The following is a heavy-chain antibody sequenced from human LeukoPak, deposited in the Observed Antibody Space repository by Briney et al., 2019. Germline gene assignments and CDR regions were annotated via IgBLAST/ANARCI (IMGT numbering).Heavy chain of an antibody. Sequence: PGGSLRLSCAASGFXFINYEMNWVRQAPGKGLEWVSSISSSSSYIYYADSVKGRFTISRDNAKNSLYLQMNSLRAEDTAVYYCARDTVTPASGFDYWGQGTLVTVSS. CDR3: ARDTVTPASGFDY. V-gene: IGHV3-21*01. D-gene: IGHD4-17*01. J-gene: IGHJ4*02. CDR2: ISSSSSYI. CDR1: GFXFINYE.